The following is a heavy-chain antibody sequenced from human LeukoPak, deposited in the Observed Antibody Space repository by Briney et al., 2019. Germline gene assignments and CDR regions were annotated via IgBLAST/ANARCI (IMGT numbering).Heavy chain of an antibody. CDR1: GFTVSSNY. Sequence: PGGSLRLSCAASGFTVSSNYMSCVRQAPGKGLEWVSVIYSGGSTYYADSVKGRFTISRDNSKNTLYLQMNSLRAEDTAVYYCARDRVVVTAIRYYYYGMDVWGQGTTVTVSS. V-gene: IGHV3-53*01. J-gene: IGHJ6*02. CDR2: IYSGGST. CDR3: ARDRVVVTAIRYYYYGMDV. D-gene: IGHD2-21*02.